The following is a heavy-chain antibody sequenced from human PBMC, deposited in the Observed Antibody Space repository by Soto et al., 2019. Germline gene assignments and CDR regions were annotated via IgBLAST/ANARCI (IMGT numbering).Heavy chain of an antibody. CDR3: AKDMFSSSSAATFDY. D-gene: IGHD6-6*01. V-gene: IGHV3-9*01. Sequence: EVQLVESGGGLAQPGRSLRLSCAASGFIFDDYAMHWVRQAPGKGLEWVSGISWQSGSIRYADSVKGRFTISRDNAKSSLYLQMNSLRVEDTALYYCAKDMFSSSSAATFDYWGQGILVTVSS. CDR1: GFIFDDYA. CDR2: ISWQSGSI. J-gene: IGHJ4*02.